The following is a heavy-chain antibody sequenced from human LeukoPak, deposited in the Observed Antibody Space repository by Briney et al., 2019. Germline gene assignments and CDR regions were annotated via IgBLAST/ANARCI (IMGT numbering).Heavy chain of an antibody. CDR3: ARGRVGGNY. CDR2: IYYSGST. V-gene: IGHV4-59*01. Sequence: PSETPSLTCTVSGGSISSYYWTWIRQPPGKGLEWIGSIYYSGSTNYNPSLKSRVTISLDTSKNQFSLKVSSVTAADTAVYYCARGRVGGNYWGQGTLVTVSS. D-gene: IGHD1-1*01. CDR1: GGSISSYY. J-gene: IGHJ4*02.